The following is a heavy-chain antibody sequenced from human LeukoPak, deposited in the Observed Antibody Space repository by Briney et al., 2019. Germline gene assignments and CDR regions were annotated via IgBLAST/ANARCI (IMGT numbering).Heavy chain of an antibody. V-gene: IGHV4-30-2*01. CDR2: IYHGGST. CDR3: ARGAFGDYYFDY. CDR1: GGSISSGGYS. D-gene: IGHD4-17*01. J-gene: IGHJ4*02. Sequence: SSETPSLTCAVSGGSISSGGYSWSWIRQPPGKGLEWIGYIYHGGSTYYNPSLKSRVTISVDRSKNQFSLKLSSVTAADTAVYYCARGAFGDYYFDYWGQGTLVTVSS.